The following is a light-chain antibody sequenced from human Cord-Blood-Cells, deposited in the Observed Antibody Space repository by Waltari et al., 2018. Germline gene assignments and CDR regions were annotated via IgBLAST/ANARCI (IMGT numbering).Light chain of an antibody. V-gene: IGKV3-20*01. Sequence: EIVLTQSPGPLSLSPGDRATLSCRASQSVSSSYLAWYQQKPGQAPRLLIYGASSRATGIPDRFSGSGSGTDFTLTISRLEPEDFAVYYCQQYGSSLYTFGQGTKLEIK. CDR3: QQYGSSLYT. CDR1: QSVSSSY. J-gene: IGKJ2*01. CDR2: GAS.